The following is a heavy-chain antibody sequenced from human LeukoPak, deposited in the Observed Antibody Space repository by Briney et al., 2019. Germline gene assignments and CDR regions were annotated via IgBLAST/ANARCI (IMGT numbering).Heavy chain of an antibody. Sequence: SSETLSLTCAVYGGSFSGYYWSWIRQPPGEGLEWIGEINHSGSTNYNPSLKSRVTISVDTSKNQFSLKLSSVTAADTAVYYCASVVAVAGNDYFDYWGQGTLVTVSS. CDR2: INHSGST. J-gene: IGHJ4*02. CDR1: GGSFSGYY. CDR3: ASVVAVAGNDYFDY. V-gene: IGHV4-34*01. D-gene: IGHD6-19*01.